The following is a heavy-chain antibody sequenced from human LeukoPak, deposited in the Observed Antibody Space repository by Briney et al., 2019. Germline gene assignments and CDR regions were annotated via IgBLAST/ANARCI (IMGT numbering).Heavy chain of an antibody. Sequence: SETVSLTCTVSVGSINGYYWSWIRQPPGKGLEWIGYIYSSGSTTYNSSLKSRVTISVDTSKNQFSLKLSSVTAADTAVYYCARLAEAENYFDYWGRGTLVTVSS. CDR3: ARLAEAENYFDY. CDR2: IYSSGST. J-gene: IGHJ4*02. D-gene: IGHD6-19*01. V-gene: IGHV4-4*09. CDR1: VGSINGYY.